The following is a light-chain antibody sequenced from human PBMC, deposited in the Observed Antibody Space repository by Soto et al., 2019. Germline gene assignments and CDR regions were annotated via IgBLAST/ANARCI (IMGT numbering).Light chain of an antibody. CDR3: QQLWTYPLT. CDR1: QDVSRS. Sequence: DTPLTQSPSFLSASVGDRVTIACRASQDVSRSVGWYQQKPGTAPKLLISAASTLNSGVPSRFSGSGSGTDFTLTISSLQPEDFATYYCQQLWTYPLTFGGGTKVE. V-gene: IGKV1-9*01. CDR2: AAS. J-gene: IGKJ4*01.